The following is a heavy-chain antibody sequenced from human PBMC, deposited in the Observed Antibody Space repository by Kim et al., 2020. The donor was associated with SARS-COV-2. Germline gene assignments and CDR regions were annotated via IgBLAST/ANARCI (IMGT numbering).Heavy chain of an antibody. CDR3: AREPRGDYIWGSYRGYLDY. D-gene: IGHD3-16*02. Sequence: GGSLRLSCAASGFTFSSYALHWVRQAPGKGLEWVAFISYDGSGKYYADSVKGRITISRDNSKNTLYLQMHSLRADDTAVYYCAREPRGDYIWGSYRGYLDYWGQGTLVTVSS. CDR1: GFTFSSYA. CDR2: ISYDGSGK. V-gene: IGHV3-30*04. J-gene: IGHJ4*02.